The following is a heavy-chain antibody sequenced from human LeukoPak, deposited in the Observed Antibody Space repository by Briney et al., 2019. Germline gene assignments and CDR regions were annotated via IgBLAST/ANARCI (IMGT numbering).Heavy chain of an antibody. Sequence: PGGSLRLSCAASGFTFSSYAMSWVRQAPGKGLEWVAFIRYDGSNKYYADSVKGRFSISRDNSKNTLYLQMNSLRAEDTAVYYCAKDRYCSGGSCYSGRYYFDYWGQGTLVTVSP. CDR1: GFTFSSYA. J-gene: IGHJ4*02. D-gene: IGHD2-15*01. CDR2: IRYDGSNK. V-gene: IGHV3-30*02. CDR3: AKDRYCSGGSCYSGRYYFDY.